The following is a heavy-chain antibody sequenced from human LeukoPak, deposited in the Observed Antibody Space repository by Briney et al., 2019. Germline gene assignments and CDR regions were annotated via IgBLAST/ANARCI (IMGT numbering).Heavy chain of an antibody. Sequence: SVKVSCKASGGTFSSYAISWVRQAPGQGLERMGGIIPIFGTANYAQKFQGRVTITTDESTSTAYMELSSLRSEDTAVYYCARAGYYYDSSGYYYYWYFDLWGRGTLVTVSS. CDR1: GGTFSSYA. V-gene: IGHV1-69*05. CDR2: IIPIFGTA. CDR3: ARAGYYYDSSGYYYYWYFDL. J-gene: IGHJ2*01. D-gene: IGHD3-22*01.